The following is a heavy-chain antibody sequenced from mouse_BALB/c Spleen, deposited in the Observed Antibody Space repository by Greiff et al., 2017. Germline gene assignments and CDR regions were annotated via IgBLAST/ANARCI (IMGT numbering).Heavy chain of an antibody. CDR3: ARPYGNYVGWFAY. Sequence: EVQLVESGPGLVKPSQSLSLTCTVTGYSITSDYAWNWIRQFPGNKLEWMGYISYSGSTSYNPSLKSRISITRDTSKNQFFLQLNSVTTEDTATYYCARPYGNYVGWFAYWGQGTLVTVSA. V-gene: IGHV3-2*02. J-gene: IGHJ3*01. CDR1: GYSITSDYA. D-gene: IGHD2-1*01. CDR2: ISYSGST.